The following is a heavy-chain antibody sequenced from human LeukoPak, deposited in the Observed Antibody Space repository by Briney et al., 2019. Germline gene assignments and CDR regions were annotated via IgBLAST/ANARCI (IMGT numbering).Heavy chain of an antibody. D-gene: IGHD3-10*01. V-gene: IGHV4-59*01. J-gene: IGHJ6*03. CDR3: ARTTMVRGTYYMDV. Sequence: PSETLSLTCTVSGGSISSYYWSWIRQPPGKGLEGIGYIYYSGSTHYNPSLKSRVTISVDTSKHQFPLKLRSVTAADTAVYYCARTTMVRGTYYMDVWGKGTTVTISS. CDR1: GGSISSYY. CDR2: IYYSGST.